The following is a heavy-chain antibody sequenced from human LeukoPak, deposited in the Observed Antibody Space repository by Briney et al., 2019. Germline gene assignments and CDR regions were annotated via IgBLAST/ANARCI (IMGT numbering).Heavy chain of an antibody. V-gene: IGHV3-30-3*01. Sequence: GRSLRLSCAASGFTFSSYAMHWVRQAPGKGLEWVAVISYDGSNKYYADSVKGRFTISRDNSKNTLYLQMNSLRAEDTAVYYCAKVTSMIVLLEAFDIWGQGTMVTVSS. D-gene: IGHD3-22*01. CDR1: GFTFSSYA. CDR3: AKVTSMIVLLEAFDI. CDR2: ISYDGSNK. J-gene: IGHJ3*02.